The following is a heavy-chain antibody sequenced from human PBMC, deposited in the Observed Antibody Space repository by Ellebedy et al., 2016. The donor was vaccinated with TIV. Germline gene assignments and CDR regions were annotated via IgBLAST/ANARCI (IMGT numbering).Heavy chain of an antibody. Sequence: SETLSLTFTVSGGSISSYYWSWIRQPPGKGLEWIGYIYYSGSSNYNPSLKSRVTISVDTSKNQFSLKLSSVTAADTAVYYCARGSNCYYYGMDVWGQGTTVTVSS. V-gene: IGHV4-59*01. J-gene: IGHJ6*02. CDR1: GGSISSYY. CDR2: IYYSGSS. CDR3: ARGSNCYYYGMDV. D-gene: IGHD2-15*01.